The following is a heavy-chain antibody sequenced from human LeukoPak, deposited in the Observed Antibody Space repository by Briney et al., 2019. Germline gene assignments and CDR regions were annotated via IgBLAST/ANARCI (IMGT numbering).Heavy chain of an antibody. V-gene: IGHV3-66*01. J-gene: IGHJ4*02. CDR1: GFTVSSNY. CDR3: ARGGSSSWFY. CDR2: IYSGGST. D-gene: IGHD6-13*01. Sequence: GGSLGLSCAASGFTVSSNYMSWVRQAPGKGLEWVSVIYSGGSTYYADSVKGRFTISRDNSKNTLYLQMNSLRAEDTAVYYCARGGSSSWFYWGQGTLVTVSS.